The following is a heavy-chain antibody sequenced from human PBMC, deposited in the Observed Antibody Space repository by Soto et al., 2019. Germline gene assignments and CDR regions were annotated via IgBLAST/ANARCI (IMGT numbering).Heavy chain of an antibody. CDR3: ARDWFGPDV. CDR1: GFTLSGRS. V-gene: IGHV3-74*01. Sequence: VQLVESGGGLVQPGGSLRLSCAASGFTLSGRSMHWVRQAPGKGLVWVSGIDNAGTDSTYADSVKGRFTSSRDNAKNMLNLQRNGRGAEDTAVYYGARDWFGPDVWGKGTTVTV. CDR2: IDNAGTDS. J-gene: IGHJ6*03. D-gene: IGHD3-10*01.